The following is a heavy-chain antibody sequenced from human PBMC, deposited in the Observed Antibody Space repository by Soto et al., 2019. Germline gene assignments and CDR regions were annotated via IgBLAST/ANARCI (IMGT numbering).Heavy chain of an antibody. V-gene: IGHV3-23*01. CDR3: AGVAGYYDY. D-gene: IGHD6-13*01. J-gene: IGHJ4*02. CDR2: ISGSGSST. CDR1: GFTFSSFA. Sequence: EVQLLESGGGLVQPGGSLRLSCAASGFTFSSFAMSWVRQAPGKGLEWVSAISGSGSSTYYADSVKGRFTSSRDNSKNTLYLQMNRLRAEDTAVYYCAGVAGYYDYWGQGTLVTVS.